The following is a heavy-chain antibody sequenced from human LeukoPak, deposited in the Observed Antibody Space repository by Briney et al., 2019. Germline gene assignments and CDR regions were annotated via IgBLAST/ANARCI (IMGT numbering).Heavy chain of an antibody. J-gene: IGHJ4*02. V-gene: IGHV3-30*02. CDR2: IRCDGSNK. CDR1: GFIFSSYG. Sequence: GGSLRVSCAASGFIFSSYGMHWVRQAPGKGLEWVTFIRCDGSNKYYADSVKGRFTISRDNSKNTLYLQMNSLRAEDTAVYYCARDGKFLGWLQMGYFDYWGQGTLVTVSS. CDR3: ARDGKFLGWLQMGYFDY. D-gene: IGHD5-24*01.